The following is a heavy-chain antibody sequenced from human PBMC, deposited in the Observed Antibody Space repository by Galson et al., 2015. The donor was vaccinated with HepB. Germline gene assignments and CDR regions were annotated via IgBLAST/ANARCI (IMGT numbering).Heavy chain of an antibody. CDR2: ISSSSSYI. CDR1: GFTFSSYS. V-gene: IGHV3-21*01. CDR3: AIGADPGWFDP. J-gene: IGHJ5*02. D-gene: IGHD3-16*01. Sequence: SLRPSCAASGFTFSSYSMNWVRQAPGKGLEWVSSISSSSSYIYYADSVKGRFTISRDNAKNSLYLQMNSLRAEDTAVYYCAIGADPGWFDPWGQGTLVTVSS.